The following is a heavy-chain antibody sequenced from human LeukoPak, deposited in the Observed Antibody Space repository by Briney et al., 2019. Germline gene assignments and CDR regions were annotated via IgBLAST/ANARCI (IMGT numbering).Heavy chain of an antibody. CDR1: GYTFTGYY. CDR2: INSNSGGT. V-gene: IGHV1-2*02. J-gene: IGHJ4*02. D-gene: IGHD6-6*01. CDR3: ARDQVYNSPSGVNPGPIDY. Sequence: ASVKVSCKASGYTFTGYYIHWVRQAPGQGLEWMGWINSNSGGTNYAQKFQGRVTMTRDTSINTAYMELRRLRSDDTAVYYCARDQVYNSPSGVNPGPIDYWGQGTLVTVSS.